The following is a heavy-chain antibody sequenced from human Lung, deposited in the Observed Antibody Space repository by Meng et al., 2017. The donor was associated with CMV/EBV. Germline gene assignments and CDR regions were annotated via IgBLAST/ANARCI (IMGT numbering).Heavy chain of an antibody. CDR2: ISSSGSTI. V-gene: IGHV3-11*04. Sequence: SXAASGFTFSDYYMSWIRQAPGKGLEWVSYISSSGSTIYYADSVKGRFTVSRDNAKNSLYLQMNSLRAEDTAVYYCARERYSNYGLDYWGQGTLVTVSS. CDR3: ARERYSNYGLDY. J-gene: IGHJ4*02. CDR1: GFTFSDYY. D-gene: IGHD4-11*01.